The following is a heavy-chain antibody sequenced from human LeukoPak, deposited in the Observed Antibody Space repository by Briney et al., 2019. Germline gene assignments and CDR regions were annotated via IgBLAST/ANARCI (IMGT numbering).Heavy chain of an antibody. CDR3: AKDLLGYGDY. D-gene: IGHD5-12*01. CDR1: GFTFSNYD. V-gene: IGHV3-33*06. J-gene: IGHJ4*02. CDR2: IYYDGSNK. Sequence: GGSLRLSCAASGFTFSNYDMHWVRQAPGKGLEWVAVIYYDGSNKYYVDSVKGRFTISRDNSKNTLYLQMNSLRAEDTAMYYCAKDLLGYGDYWGQGTLVTVSS.